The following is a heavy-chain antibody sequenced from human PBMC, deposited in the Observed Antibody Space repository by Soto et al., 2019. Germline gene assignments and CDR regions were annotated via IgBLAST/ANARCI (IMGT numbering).Heavy chain of an antibody. Sequence: SQTLSLSCTVSGGSMSSGDYYWSLIRKPPWKGLEWIGYIYYSGSTYYNPSLKSRVTISVDTSKNQFSLKLSSVTAADTAVHYCARDWIFGVVPYYYYYYGMDVWGQGTTVTVSS. D-gene: IGHD3-3*01. CDR1: GGSMSSGDYY. CDR3: ARDWIFGVVPYYYYYYGMDV. V-gene: IGHV4-30-4*01. CDR2: IYYSGST. J-gene: IGHJ6*02.